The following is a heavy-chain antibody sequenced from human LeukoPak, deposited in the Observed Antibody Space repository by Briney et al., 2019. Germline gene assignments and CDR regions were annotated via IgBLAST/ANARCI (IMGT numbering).Heavy chain of an antibody. J-gene: IGHJ4*02. V-gene: IGHV1-2*06. Sequence: ASVKVSCKASGYTFTGYYMHWVRQAPGQGLEWMGRINPNSGGTNYAQKFQGRVTMTRDTSISTAYMELSRLRSDDTAVYYCARDQIMITFGGVNDDYWGQGTLVTVSS. CDR1: GYTFTGYY. D-gene: IGHD3-16*01. CDR2: INPNSGGT. CDR3: ARDQIMITFGGVNDDY.